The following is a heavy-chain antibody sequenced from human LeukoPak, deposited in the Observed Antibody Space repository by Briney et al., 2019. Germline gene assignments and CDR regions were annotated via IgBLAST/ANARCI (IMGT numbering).Heavy chain of an antibody. CDR1: GFTVSNAW. V-gene: IGHV3-15*01. J-gene: IGHJ4*02. CDR3: AKDLCDSSSTPYYLDY. D-gene: IGHD6-13*01. CDR2: SKSKTDGGTT. Sequence: GGSLRLSCGASGFTVSNAWMSWVRQAPGRGLEWVGCSKSKTDGGTTDYAAPVKGRSTMSRDNSTNTLYLQMNSLRAEDTAVYYSAKDLCDSSSTPYYLDYWGQGTLVTVSS.